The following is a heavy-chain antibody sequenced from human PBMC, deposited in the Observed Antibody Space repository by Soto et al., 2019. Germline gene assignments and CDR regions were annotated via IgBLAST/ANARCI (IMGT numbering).Heavy chain of an antibody. J-gene: IGHJ4*02. D-gene: IGHD6-19*01. CDR1: GFTFSTYA. Sequence: LRLSCAASGFTFSTYAMNWVRQAPGKGLEWVSGISGSGDSTYYADSVKGRFTVSRDNSKNTLYLQMISLRAEDTAVFYCAKERSSGWSLDYWGQGALVTVSS. CDR2: ISGSGDST. V-gene: IGHV3-23*01. CDR3: AKERSSGWSLDY.